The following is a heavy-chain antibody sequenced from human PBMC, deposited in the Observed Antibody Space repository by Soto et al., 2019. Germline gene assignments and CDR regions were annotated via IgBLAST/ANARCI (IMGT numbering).Heavy chain of an antibody. CDR3: ARDGGLVPAADNWFDP. V-gene: IGHV4-4*07. D-gene: IGHD2-2*01. J-gene: IGHJ5*02. CDR1: GGSISSYY. CDR2: IYTSGST. Sequence: QVQLQVSGPGLVKPSEPLSLPCTVSGGSISSYYGSWIGQPARKGREWIGRIYTSGSTNYNPSLTRRVTLSVNTSKNHFSLKLSSVTAADTAVYYCARDGGLVPAADNWFDPWGQGTLVTVSS.